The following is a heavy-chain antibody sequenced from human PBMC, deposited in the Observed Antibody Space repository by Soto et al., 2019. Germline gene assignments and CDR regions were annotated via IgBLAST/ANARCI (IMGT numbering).Heavy chain of an antibody. J-gene: IGHJ5*02. Sequence: QVQLQESGPGLVKPSETLTLTCTVSGGSVNNGNYYWSWIRQPPGKGLEWIGHIYYSASTNYNPSLKSRVIISMDTSKTQFSQKLRSVTAADTAGYFCARDPGVGLSARWFDPWGQGGLVTVSS. CDR2: IYYSAST. CDR3: ARDPGVGLSARWFDP. CDR1: GGSVNNGNYY. D-gene: IGHD2-8*01. V-gene: IGHV4-61*01.